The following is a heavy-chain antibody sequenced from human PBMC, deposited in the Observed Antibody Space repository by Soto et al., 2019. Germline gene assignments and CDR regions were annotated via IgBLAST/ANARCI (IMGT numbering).Heavy chain of an antibody. CDR2: IDPSDSQT. CDR3: ARQIYDSDTGPNFQYYFDS. J-gene: IGHJ4*02. Sequence: PGESLKISCEGSGYSFAGYFITWVRQKPGKGLEWMGRIDPSDSQTYYSPSFRGHVTISVTKSITTVFLQWSSLRASDTAMYYCARQIYDSDTGPNFQYYFDSWGQGTPVTVSS. CDR1: GYSFAGYF. V-gene: IGHV5-10-1*01. D-gene: IGHD3-22*01.